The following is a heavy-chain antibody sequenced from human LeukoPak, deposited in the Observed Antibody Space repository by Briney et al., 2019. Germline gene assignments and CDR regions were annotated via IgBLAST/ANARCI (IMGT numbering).Heavy chain of an antibody. CDR2: IWYDGSNK. J-gene: IGHJ4*02. CDR3: AKDYGGGSYYFDY. V-gene: IGHV3-33*06. CDR1: GFTFSTYG. Sequence: GGSLRLSCAASGFTFSTYGMHWVRQAPGKGLEWVAVIWYDGSNKYYADSVKGRFTISRDNSKNTLYLQMNSLRAEDTAGYYCAKDYGGGSYYFDYWGQGTLVSVSS. D-gene: IGHD2-15*01.